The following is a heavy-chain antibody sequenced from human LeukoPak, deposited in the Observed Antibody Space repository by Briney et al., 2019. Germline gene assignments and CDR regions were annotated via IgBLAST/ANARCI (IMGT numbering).Heavy chain of an antibody. CDR3: ARAGLRVTMVRRSYFDY. D-gene: IGHD3-10*01. J-gene: IGHJ4*02. V-gene: IGHV4-59*12. CDR2: IYYSGST. CDR1: GGSISGYY. Sequence: SETLSLTCTVSGGSISGYYWSWIRQPPGKGLEWIGYIYYSGSTNYNPSLKSRVTISVDTSKNKFSLKLSSVTAADTAVYYCARAGLRVTMVRRSYFDYWGQGTLVTVSS.